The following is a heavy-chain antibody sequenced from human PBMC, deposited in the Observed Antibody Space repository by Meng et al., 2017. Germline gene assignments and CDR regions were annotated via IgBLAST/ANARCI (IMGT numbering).Heavy chain of an antibody. D-gene: IGHD5-18*01. Sequence: GGSLRLSCAASGFTFSSYAMHRVRQAPGKGLEWVAVISYDGSNKYYADSVKGRFTISRDNSKNTLYLQMNSLRAEDTAVYYCARAQGYSYGDAFDIWGQGTMVTVSS. CDR2: ISYDGSNK. CDR3: ARAQGYSYGDAFDI. CDR1: GFTFSSYA. V-gene: IGHV3-30*04. J-gene: IGHJ3*02.